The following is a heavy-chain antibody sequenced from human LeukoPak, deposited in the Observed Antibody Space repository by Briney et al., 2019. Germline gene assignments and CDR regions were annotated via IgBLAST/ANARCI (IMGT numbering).Heavy chain of an antibody. CDR1: GYTFTSYG. D-gene: IGHD6-19*01. J-gene: IGHJ3*02. CDR3: ARDYAGIAVAGSPNAFDI. Sequence: ASVKVSCKASGYTFTSYGISWVRQAPGQGLEWMGWISAYNGNTNYAQKLQGRVTMTTDTSTSTAYMELRSLRSDDTAVYYCARDYAGIAVAGSPNAFDIWGQGTMVTVSS. CDR2: ISAYNGNT. V-gene: IGHV1-18*01.